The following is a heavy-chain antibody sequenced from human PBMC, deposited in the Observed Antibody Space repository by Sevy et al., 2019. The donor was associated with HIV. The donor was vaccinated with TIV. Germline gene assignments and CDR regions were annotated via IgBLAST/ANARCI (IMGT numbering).Heavy chain of an antibody. J-gene: IGHJ4*02. CDR3: ARGVFTLYYFAS. D-gene: IGHD3-10*01. CDR2: VYPSGSA. Sequence: SETLSLTCTVSASSITSDNLWGWIRQPPGKGLEWIGNVYPSGSAYYNPSFKSRVTISADTSKNQFSLKLTSVTAADTAVYFCARGVFTLYYFASWGQGTLVTVSS. V-gene: IGHV4-38-2*02. CDR1: ASSITSDNL.